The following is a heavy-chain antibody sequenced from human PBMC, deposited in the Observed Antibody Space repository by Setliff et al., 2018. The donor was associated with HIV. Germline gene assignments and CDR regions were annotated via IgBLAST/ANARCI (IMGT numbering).Heavy chain of an antibody. Sequence: SETLSLTCAVYGGSFSGYNWSWIRQPPGKGLEWIGEINHSGSTNYNPSLKSRLTISVDTSKNQFSLKLSSVTAADTAVYYCARSAAYDSSFQHWGQGTLVTVS. CDR1: GGSFSGYN. CDR2: INHSGST. D-gene: IGHD3-22*01. V-gene: IGHV4-34*01. J-gene: IGHJ1*01. CDR3: ARSAAYDSSFQH.